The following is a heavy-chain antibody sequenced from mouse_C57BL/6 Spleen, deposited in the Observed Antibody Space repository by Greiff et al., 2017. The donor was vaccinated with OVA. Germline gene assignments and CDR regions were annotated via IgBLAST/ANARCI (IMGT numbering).Heavy chain of an antibody. J-gene: IGHJ2*01. Sequence: QVTLKVSGPGILQPSPTLSLTCSFSGFSLSTFGMGVGWIRQPSGKGLEWLAHIWWDDDKYYNPALKSRPSISKASSRNEVFHHLAHAVTADTATYYYSRITSVESSIDYWGQGTTLTVSS. V-gene: IGHV8-8*01. D-gene: IGHD1-1*01. CDR3: SRITSVESSIDY. CDR2: IWWDDDK. CDR1: GFSLSTFGMG.